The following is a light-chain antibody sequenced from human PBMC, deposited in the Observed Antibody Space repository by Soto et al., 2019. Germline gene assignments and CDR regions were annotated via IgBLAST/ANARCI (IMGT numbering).Light chain of an antibody. CDR2: GAS. J-gene: IGKJ2*01. Sequence: EIVLVQSPGTLSLSPGERATLSCRASQSVTNNYLAWYQQKPGQAPRLLIYGASSRATGVPDRFSGSGSGTDFALTINRLESEDFAVYYCQQYGVSPLMYTFGQGTKV. CDR3: QQYGVSPLMYT. CDR1: QSVTNNY. V-gene: IGKV3-20*01.